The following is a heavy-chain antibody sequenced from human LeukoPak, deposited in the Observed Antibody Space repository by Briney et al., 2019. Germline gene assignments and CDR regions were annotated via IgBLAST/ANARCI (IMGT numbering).Heavy chain of an antibody. CDR3: ARDLRGYGNY. Sequence: VASVKVSCKASGGTFSRYAISWVRQAPGQGLEWMGWINPNSGGTNYAQKFQGRVTMTRDTSISTAYMELSRLRSDDTAVYYCARDLRGYGNYWGQGTLVTVSS. D-gene: IGHD5-18*01. CDR2: INPNSGGT. V-gene: IGHV1-2*02. J-gene: IGHJ4*02. CDR1: GGTFSRYA.